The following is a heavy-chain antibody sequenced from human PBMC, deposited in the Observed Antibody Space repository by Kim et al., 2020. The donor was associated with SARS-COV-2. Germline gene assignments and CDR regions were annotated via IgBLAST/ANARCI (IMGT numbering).Heavy chain of an antibody. CDR3: ASEGWVGAYQSDY. CDR1: GGSFSHYY. J-gene: IGHJ4*02. V-gene: IGHV4-34*01. Sequence: SETLSLTCAVYGGSFSHYYWRWIRQPPGKGLEWIGEINHSGSTNYNPSLKSRVTISADTSKNQFSLKLNSVTAADTAVYYCASEGWVGAYQSDYWGQGTL. CDR2: INHSGST. D-gene: IGHD1-26*01.